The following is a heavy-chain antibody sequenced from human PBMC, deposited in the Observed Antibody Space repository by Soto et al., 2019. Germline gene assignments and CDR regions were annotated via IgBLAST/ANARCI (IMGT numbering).Heavy chain of an antibody. V-gene: IGHV1-69*12. CDR3: ARDQSSSSAYYYYGMDV. CDR1: GGTFSSYA. Sequence: QVQLVQSGAEVKKPGSSVKVSCKASGGTFSSYAISWVRQAPGQGLEWMGGIIPIFGTANYAQKFQGRVTITEDESTSTAYMERSSLRSEDTAVYYCARDQSSSSAYYYYGMDVWGQGTTVTVSS. CDR2: IIPIFGTA. J-gene: IGHJ6*02. D-gene: IGHD6-6*01.